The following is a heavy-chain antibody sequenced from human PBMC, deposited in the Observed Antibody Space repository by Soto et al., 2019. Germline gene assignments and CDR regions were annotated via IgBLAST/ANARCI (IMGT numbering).Heavy chain of an antibody. V-gene: IGHV3-30-3*01. D-gene: IGHD3-16*01. Sequence: QVQLVESGGGVVQPGRSLRLSCAASGFTFSSYAMHWVRQAPGKGLEWVAVISYDGSNKYYADSVKGRFTISRDKSKNTLYLQRNSLRAEDTGVYYCARVSARYQEYVGGSPGSMDVWGQGTTVTVSS. CDR1: GFTFSSYA. CDR3: ARVSARYQEYVGGSPGSMDV. J-gene: IGHJ6*02. CDR2: ISYDGSNK.